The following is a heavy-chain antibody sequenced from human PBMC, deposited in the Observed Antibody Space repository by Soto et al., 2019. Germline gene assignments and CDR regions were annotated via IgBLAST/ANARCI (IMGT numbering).Heavy chain of an antibody. J-gene: IGHJ3*02. CDR3: AKDQVGGRRASGAFLI. CDR1: GFSFDDYA. CDR2: ISWNSGSM. Sequence: PGGSLRLSCAASGFSFDDYAMHSVRQAPGKGLQWVSGISWNSGSMGYADSVKGRFTISRDNAKNSLYLQMNSLTAEDTALYYCAKDQVGGRRASGAFLIWGPGTMLT. V-gene: IGHV3-9*01. D-gene: IGHD6-19*01.